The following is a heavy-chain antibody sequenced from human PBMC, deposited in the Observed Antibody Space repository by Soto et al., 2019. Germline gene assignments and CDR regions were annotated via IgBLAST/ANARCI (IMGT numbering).Heavy chain of an antibody. J-gene: IGHJ5*02. CDR3: ARDPARGLRFLEWLPNWFDP. CDR2: TYYRSKWYN. D-gene: IGHD3-3*01. V-gene: IGHV6-1*01. Sequence: SQTLSLTCAISGDSVSSNSAAWNWIRQSPSRGLEWLGRTYYRSKWYNDYAVSVKSRITINPDTSKNQFSLQLNSVTPEDTAVYYCARDPARGLRFLEWLPNWFDPWGQGTLVTVSS. CDR1: GDSVSSNSAA.